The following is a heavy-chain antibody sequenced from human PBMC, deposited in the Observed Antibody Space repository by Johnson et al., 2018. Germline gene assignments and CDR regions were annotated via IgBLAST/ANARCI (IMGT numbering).Heavy chain of an antibody. Sequence: QVQLQESGAEVKKPGSSVKVSCKASGGTFSSYAISWVRQAPGQGLEWMGGIIPIFGTANYAQKFQGRVTIPADESTSTAYMELSALRSEDTAVYYCARSSVGTRRGGSLMDVWGQGTTVTVSS. J-gene: IGHJ6*02. D-gene: IGHD1-7*01. CDR1: GGTFSSYA. CDR3: ARSSVGTRRGGSLMDV. V-gene: IGHV1-69*01. CDR2: IIPIFGTA.